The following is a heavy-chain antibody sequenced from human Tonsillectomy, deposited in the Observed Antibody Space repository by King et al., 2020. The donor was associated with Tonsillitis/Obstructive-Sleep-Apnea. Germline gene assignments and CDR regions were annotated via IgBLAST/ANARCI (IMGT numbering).Heavy chain of an antibody. CDR1: GFSLSTSGVG. Sequence: TLKESGPTLVKPTQTLTLTCTFSGFSLSTSGVGVGWIRQPPGKALEWLALIYWDDDKRYSPSLNSRLTFTKDTSKNQVVLTMTNMDPVDTATYYCAQTYGDYVGDWFDPWGQGTLVTVSS. D-gene: IGHD4-17*01. V-gene: IGHV2-5*02. CDR3: AQTYGDYVGDWFDP. J-gene: IGHJ5*02. CDR2: IYWDDDK.